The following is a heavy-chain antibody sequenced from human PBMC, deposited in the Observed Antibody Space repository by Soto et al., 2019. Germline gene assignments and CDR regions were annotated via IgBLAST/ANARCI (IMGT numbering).Heavy chain of an antibody. V-gene: IGHV4-59*01. Sequence: PGKGLEWIGYMYYGGRTNYNPSLTSRVTISVDTSKNQFSLEVSSVTAADTAVYFCAREYGGNGPYFAYWGQGALVTVSS. CDR3: AREYGGNGPYFAY. J-gene: IGHJ4*02. D-gene: IGHD3-16*01. CDR2: MYYGGRT.